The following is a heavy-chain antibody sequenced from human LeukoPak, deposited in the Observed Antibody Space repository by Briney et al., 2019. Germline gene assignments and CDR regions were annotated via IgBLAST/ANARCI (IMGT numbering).Heavy chain of an antibody. Sequence: SETLSLTCTVSGGSISSYYWSWIRQPPGKGLEWIGYIYYSGSTNYNPSLKSRVTISVDTSKNQFSLKLSSVTAADTAVYYCARVQRHGKYYYGMDVWGQGTTVTVSS. CDR3: ARVQRHGKYYYGMDV. CDR1: GGSISSYY. D-gene: IGHD4-23*01. V-gene: IGHV4-59*01. J-gene: IGHJ6*02. CDR2: IYYSGST.